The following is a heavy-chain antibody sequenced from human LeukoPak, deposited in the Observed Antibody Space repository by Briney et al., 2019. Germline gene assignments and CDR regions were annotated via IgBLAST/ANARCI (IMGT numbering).Heavy chain of an antibody. D-gene: IGHD2-2*01. V-gene: IGHV3-48*04. J-gene: IGHJ4*02. CDR3: AKDLKEGFCSTTSCYGIDS. Sequence: GESLRLSCEASGFTFTKFWMSWVRQAPGKGLEWVSYISSSGSTIYYADSVKGRFTISRDNAKNSLYLQMNSLRAEDTALYYCAKDLKEGFCSTTSCYGIDSWGQGTLVTVSS. CDR2: ISSSGSTI. CDR1: GFTFTKFW.